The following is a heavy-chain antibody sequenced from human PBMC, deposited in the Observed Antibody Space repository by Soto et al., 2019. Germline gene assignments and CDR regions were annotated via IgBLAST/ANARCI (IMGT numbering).Heavy chain of an antibody. CDR2: MNIGGSST. CDR3: ARVGCSGGGCFDY. J-gene: IGHJ4*02. V-gene: IGHV3-74*01. CDR1: GFTLSSYW. D-gene: IGHD2-15*01. Sequence: EVQLLESGGGLVQPGGSLRLSCAVSGFTLSSYWMHWVRQVPGKGLVWVSRMNIGGSSTSYADSVKRRCTISRDNANNTLYLQMNSRRAADTALYYCARVGCSGGGCFDYWGQGALVTVTS.